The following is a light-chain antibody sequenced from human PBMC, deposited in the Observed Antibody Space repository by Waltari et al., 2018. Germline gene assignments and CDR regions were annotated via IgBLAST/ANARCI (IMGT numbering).Light chain of an antibody. CDR1: SSNIGNNF. Sequence: QSVLTQPPSVSAAPGQDVTISCSGSSSNIGNNFVSWYQQFPGTAPRLLIYDNKRPAGIPDRFSGATSDTSATLGITGLQTGDEADYYCGTWDSSLRAAVFGGGTKVTVL. CDR2: DN. J-gene: IGLJ2*01. V-gene: IGLV1-51*01. CDR3: GTWDSSLRAAV.